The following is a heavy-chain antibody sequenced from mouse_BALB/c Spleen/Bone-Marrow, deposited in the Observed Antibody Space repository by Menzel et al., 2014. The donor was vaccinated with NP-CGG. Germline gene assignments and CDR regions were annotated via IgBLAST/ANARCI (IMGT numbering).Heavy chain of an antibody. Sequence: EVQRVESGGGLVQPGGSLRLSCAASGFTSTDYYMSWVRQPPGKALEWLGFIRNKANGYTTYYNASVKGRFTISRDNSQSILYLQMNTLRAEDSATYYCARDENVGIYWYFDVWGAGTTVTVSS. J-gene: IGHJ1*01. CDR3: ARDENVGIYWYFDV. CDR2: IRNKANGYTT. CDR1: GFTSTDYY. V-gene: IGHV7-3*02.